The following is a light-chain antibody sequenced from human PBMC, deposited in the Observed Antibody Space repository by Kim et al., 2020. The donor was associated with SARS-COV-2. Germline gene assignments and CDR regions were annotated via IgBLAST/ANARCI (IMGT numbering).Light chain of an antibody. J-gene: IGKJ4*01. CDR1: QSISSW. CDR3: QQNKSYST. Sequence: DIQMTQSPSTLSASVGDRVTITCRASQSISSWLAWYQQKPGKAPKLLIYNASSRESGVPSRFSGSGSGTDFTLTISSLQPDDFATYDWQQNKSYSTFGGGTKVDIK. V-gene: IGKV1-5*03. CDR2: NAS.